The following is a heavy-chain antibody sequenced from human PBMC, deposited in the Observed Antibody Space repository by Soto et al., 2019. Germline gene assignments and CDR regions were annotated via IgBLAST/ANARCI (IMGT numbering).Heavy chain of an antibody. D-gene: IGHD6-6*01. CDR1: GGTFSSYA. J-gene: IGHJ6*02. CDR2: IIPIFGTA. CDR3: AAARGEYYYYYYGMDV. V-gene: IGHV1-69*06. Sequence: SVKVSCKASGGTFSSYAISWVRQAPGQGLEWMGGIIPIFGTANYAQKFQGRVTITADKSTSTAYMELSSLRSEDTAVYYCAAARGEYYYYYYGMDVWGQGTTVTVSS.